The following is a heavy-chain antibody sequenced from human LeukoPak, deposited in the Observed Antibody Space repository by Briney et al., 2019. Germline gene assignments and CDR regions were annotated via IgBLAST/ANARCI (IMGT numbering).Heavy chain of an antibody. V-gene: IGHV4-34*01. D-gene: IGHD2-8*01. CDR2: INHSGST. CDR1: GGSISSYY. J-gene: IGHJ5*02. CDR3: ARGGVYGVDWFDP. Sequence: SETLSLTCTVSGGSISSYYWSWIRQPAGKGLEWIGEINHSGSTNYNPSLKSRVTISVDTSKNQFSLKLSSVTAADTAVYYCARGGVYGVDWFDPWGQGTLVTVSS.